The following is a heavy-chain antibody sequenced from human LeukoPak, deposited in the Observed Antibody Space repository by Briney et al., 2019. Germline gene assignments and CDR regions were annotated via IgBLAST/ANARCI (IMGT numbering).Heavy chain of an antibody. Sequence: ASVKVSCKASGYTFTGYGISWVRQAPGQGLEWMGWISAYNGNTNYPQKFQGRVTMTTDTATSTAYMELRSLRSDDTAVYYCGRDPPVTLQYYYYYMDVWAKGPRSPSP. D-gene: IGHD5-24*01. CDR1: GYTFTGYG. CDR3: GRDPPVTLQYYYYYMDV. CDR2: ISAYNGNT. V-gene: IGHV1-18*01. J-gene: IGHJ6*03.